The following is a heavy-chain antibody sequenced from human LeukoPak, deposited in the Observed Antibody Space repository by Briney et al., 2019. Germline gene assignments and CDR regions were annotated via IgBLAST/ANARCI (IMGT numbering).Heavy chain of an antibody. V-gene: IGHV4-30-2*01. D-gene: IGHD3-3*01. CDR3: ASLIRFLESNPNYGMDV. Sequence: PSQTLSLTCTVSGGSISSGDYSWSWIRQPPGKGLEWIGEINHSGSTNYNPSLKSRVTISVDTSKNQFSLKLSSVTAADTAVYYCASLIRFLESNPNYGMDVWGQGTTVTVSS. J-gene: IGHJ6*02. CDR2: INHSGST. CDR1: GGSISSGDYS.